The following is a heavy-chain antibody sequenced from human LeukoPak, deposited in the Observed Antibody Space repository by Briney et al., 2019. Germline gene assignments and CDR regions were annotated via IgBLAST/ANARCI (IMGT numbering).Heavy chain of an antibody. D-gene: IGHD3-3*01. Sequence: GGSLRLSCAPSGFTFSRHGMHWVRQAPGKGLEWVAIISNDGSRKYYAHSVEGRFTISRDNSKNTLCLQMDSLRAEDTAVYYCARDRAWNYFVYWGQGTLVTVSS. CDR1: GFTFSRHG. CDR2: ISNDGSRK. J-gene: IGHJ4*02. CDR3: ARDRAWNYFVY. V-gene: IGHV3-30*03.